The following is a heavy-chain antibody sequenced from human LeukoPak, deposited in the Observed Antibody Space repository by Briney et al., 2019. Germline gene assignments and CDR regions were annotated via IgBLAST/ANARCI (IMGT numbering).Heavy chain of an antibody. CDR1: EYTFTSYY. D-gene: IGHD4-17*01. CDR2: INPSGGST. J-gene: IGHJ5*02. CDR3: ARDLGDGDYADWFDH. Sequence: ASVKVSCKASEYTFTSYYMHWVRQAPGQGLEWMGIINPSGGSTSYAQKFQGRVTMTRDTSTSTVYMELSSLRSEDTAVYYCARDLGDGDYADWFDHWGQGTLVTVSS. V-gene: IGHV1-46*01.